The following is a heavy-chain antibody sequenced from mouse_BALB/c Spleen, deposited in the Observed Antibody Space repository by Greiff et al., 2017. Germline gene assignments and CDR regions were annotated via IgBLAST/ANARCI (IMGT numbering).Heavy chain of an antibody. CDR3: ARGRSYRYDEAGYAMDY. CDR1: GFTFSSYA. CDR2: ISSGGST. J-gene: IGHJ4*01. Sequence: EVQLVESGGGLVKPGGSLKLSCAASGFTFSSYAMSWVRQTPEKRLEWVASISSGGSTYYPDSVKGRFTISRDNARNILYLQMSSLRSEDTAMYYCARGRSYRYDEAGYAMDYWGQGTSVTVSS. D-gene: IGHD2-14*01. V-gene: IGHV5-6-5*01.